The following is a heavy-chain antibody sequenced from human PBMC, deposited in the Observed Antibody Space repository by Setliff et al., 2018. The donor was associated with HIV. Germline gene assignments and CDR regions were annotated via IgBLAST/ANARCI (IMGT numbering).Heavy chain of an antibody. CDR2: ISVHNDNS. CDR3: ARDVGYCTATSCQTGFDY. Sequence: ASVKVSCKASTNTFLNYGISWVRQAPGQGPEWMGWISVHNDNSNYAQRFRDRVTMTTDIPTSTAYMELRGLRSDDTAVYYCARDVGYCTATSCQTGFDYWGQGTLVTV. D-gene: IGHD2-8*02. CDR1: TNTFLNYG. J-gene: IGHJ4*02. V-gene: IGHV1-18*01.